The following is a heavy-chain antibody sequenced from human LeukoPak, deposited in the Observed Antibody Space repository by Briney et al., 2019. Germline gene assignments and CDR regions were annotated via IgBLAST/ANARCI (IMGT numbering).Heavy chain of an antibody. V-gene: IGHV5-51*01. CDR1: GYSFPSYW. Sequence: GESLKISCKGSGYSFPSYWIAWGRQMPGKGLEWVGIIYPGDSDTRYSPSFQGQVTISADKSITTAYLQWSSLKASDTAMYYCARRRGAVLTPFDYWGRGTLVTVSS. J-gene: IGHJ4*01. CDR3: ARRRGAVLTPFDY. CDR2: IYPGDSDT. D-gene: IGHD4-23*01.